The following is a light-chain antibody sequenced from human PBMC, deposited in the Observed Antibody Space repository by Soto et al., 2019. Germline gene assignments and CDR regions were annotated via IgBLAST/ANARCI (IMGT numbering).Light chain of an antibody. CDR3: GTWDSSLSAYV. CDR1: SSNIGNNY. J-gene: IGLJ1*01. CDR2: ENN. V-gene: IGLV1-51*02. Sequence: QSVLTQPPSVSAAPGQMVTISCSGSSSNIGNNYLSWYQQLPGTAPKLLIYENNKRPSGIPDRFSGSKSGTSATLGITGLQTGDEADCYCGTWDSSLSAYVFGTGTKLTVL.